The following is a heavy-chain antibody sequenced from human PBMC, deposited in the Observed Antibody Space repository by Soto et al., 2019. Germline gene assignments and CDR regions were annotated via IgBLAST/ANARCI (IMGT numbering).Heavy chain of an antibody. CDR1: GFTFSSYW. CDR3: AIDHSLRYFDWLLVGAFDI. V-gene: IGHV3-7*01. Sequence: EVQLVESGGGLVQPGGSLRLSCAASGFTFSSYWMSWVRQAPGKGLEWVANIKQDGNEKYYVDSVKGRFTISRDNAKNSLYLHITCLRAEDSAVYYCAIDHSLRYFDWLLVGAFDIWGQGTMVTVSS. CDR2: IKQDGNEK. D-gene: IGHD3-9*01. J-gene: IGHJ3*02.